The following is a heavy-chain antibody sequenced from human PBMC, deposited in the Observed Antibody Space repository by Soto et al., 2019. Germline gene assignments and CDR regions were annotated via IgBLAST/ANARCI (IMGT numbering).Heavy chain of an antibody. CDR2: TIPILGTA. J-gene: IGHJ6*02. CDR3: ARGNALDI. Sequence: GASVKVSCKAAGGTFSSFAINWVRQAPGQGPEWMGGTIPILGTANYAQKFQGRVTIIADETTNTASLELTSLRSEDTAVYYCARGNALDIWGEGTTFTVSS. CDR1: GGTFSSFA. V-gene: IGHV1-69*13.